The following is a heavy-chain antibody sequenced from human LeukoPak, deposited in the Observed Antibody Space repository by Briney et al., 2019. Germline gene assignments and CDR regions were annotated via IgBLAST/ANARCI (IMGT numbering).Heavy chain of an antibody. CDR1: GFTFSSYE. Sequence: GGSLRLSCATSGFTFSSYEMNWVRQAPGKGLEWVSYISSSGSTIYYADSVKGRFTISRDNAKNSLYLQMNSLRAEDTAVYYCARNSHWSYSSSWYYFDYWGQGTLVTVSS. D-gene: IGHD6-13*01. V-gene: IGHV3-48*03. CDR2: ISSSGSTI. J-gene: IGHJ4*02. CDR3: ARNSHWSYSSSWYYFDY.